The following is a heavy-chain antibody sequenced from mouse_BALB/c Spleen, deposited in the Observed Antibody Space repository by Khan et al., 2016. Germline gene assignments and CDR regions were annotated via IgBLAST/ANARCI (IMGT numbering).Heavy chain of an antibody. Sequence: QVQLKQSGAELAKPGASVKMFCKASGYTFTDYWMHWVKQRPGQGLEWIGYINPNTGYTEYNQKFKDKATLTADKSSSTAYMQLSSLTSEDSAVXYCARWSYYYGSSYGWFAYWGQGTLVTVSA. CDR2: INPNTGYT. D-gene: IGHD1-1*01. V-gene: IGHV1-7*01. CDR3: ARWSYYYGSSYGWFAY. J-gene: IGHJ3*01. CDR1: GYTFTDYW.